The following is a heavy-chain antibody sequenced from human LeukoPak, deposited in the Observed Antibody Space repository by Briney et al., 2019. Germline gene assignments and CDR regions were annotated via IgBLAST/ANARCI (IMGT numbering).Heavy chain of an antibody. CDR2: INPNSGGT. CDR1: GYTFTGYY. Sequence: ASVKVSCKASGYTFTGYYMHWVRQAPGQGLELMGWINPNSGGTNYAQKFQGRVTMTRDTSISTAYMELSRLRSDDTAVYYCARVLRYFDWLPDFDYWGQGTLVTVSS. D-gene: IGHD3-9*01. J-gene: IGHJ4*02. V-gene: IGHV1-2*02. CDR3: ARVLRYFDWLPDFDY.